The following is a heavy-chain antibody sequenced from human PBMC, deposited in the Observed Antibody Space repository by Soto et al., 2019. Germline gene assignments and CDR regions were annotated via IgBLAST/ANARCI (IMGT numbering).Heavy chain of an antibody. Sequence: GGSLRLSCAASGFTLTSHAMSWVRQAPGKGLEWVSTMSNRGGSTYYADSVKGRFTISGDNSKNTLYLQMNSLKAEDAAIYYCAKRGDSTSWYWFDPWGQGTLVTVSS. CDR2: MSNRGGST. CDR3: AKRGDSTSWYWFDP. D-gene: IGHD2-2*01. V-gene: IGHV3-23*01. J-gene: IGHJ5*02. CDR1: GFTLTSHA.